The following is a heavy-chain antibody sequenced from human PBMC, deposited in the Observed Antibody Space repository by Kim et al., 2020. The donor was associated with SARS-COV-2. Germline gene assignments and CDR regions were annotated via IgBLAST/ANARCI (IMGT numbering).Heavy chain of an antibody. CDR3: AKESRIMTTVTTNDY. V-gene: IGHV3-23*01. Sequence: DSGKGRFTISRDNSKNTLYLQMNSLRAEDTAVYYCAKESRIMTTVTTNDYWGQGTLVTVSS. D-gene: IGHD4-17*01. J-gene: IGHJ4*02.